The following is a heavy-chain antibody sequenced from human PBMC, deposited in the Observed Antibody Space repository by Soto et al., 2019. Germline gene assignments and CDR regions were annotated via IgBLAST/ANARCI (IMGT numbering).Heavy chain of an antibody. D-gene: IGHD7-27*01. CDR2: TYYRSKWYN. J-gene: IGHJ6*03. CDR3: ARGTRLKLGPDRDYYMDG. Sequence: QSQTLSLTCAISGDSVSSNSAAWNWIRQSPSRGLEWLGRTYYRSKWYNDYAVSVKSRITINPDTSKNQFSLQLNSVTPEDTAVYYCARGTRLKLGPDRDYYMDGWGKGITATASS. CDR1: GDSVSSNSAA. V-gene: IGHV6-1*01.